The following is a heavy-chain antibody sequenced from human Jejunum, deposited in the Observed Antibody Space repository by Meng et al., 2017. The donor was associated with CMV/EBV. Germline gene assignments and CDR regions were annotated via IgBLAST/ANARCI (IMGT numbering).Heavy chain of an antibody. J-gene: IGHJ4*02. CDR3: AGFSGSDSSYYSLDY. D-gene: IGHD3-22*01. V-gene: IGHV3-30*04. Sequence: SGFASRGFTMHWVRQAPGKGPEWVALISSDGRSQSYADSVKGRFTVSRDNSKNTMYLQMNSLRPEDTAVYHCAGFSGSDSSYYSLDYWGQGTLVTVSS. CDR2: ISSDGRSQ. CDR1: GFASRGFT.